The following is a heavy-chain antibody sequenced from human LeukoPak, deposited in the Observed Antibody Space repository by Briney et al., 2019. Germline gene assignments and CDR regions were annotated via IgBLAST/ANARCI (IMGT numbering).Heavy chain of an antibody. CDR2: ISYDGSNK. D-gene: IGHD5-18*01. CDR3: ARDNRMGTAIVFWGNWFDP. J-gene: IGHJ5*02. V-gene: IGHV3-30*04. Sequence: QSGGSLRLSCAASGFTFSSYAMHWVRQAPGKGLEWVAVISYDGSNKYYADSVKGRFTISRDNSKDTLYLQMNSLRAEDTAVYYCARDNRMGTAIVFWGNWFDPWGQGTLVTVSS. CDR1: GFTFSSYA.